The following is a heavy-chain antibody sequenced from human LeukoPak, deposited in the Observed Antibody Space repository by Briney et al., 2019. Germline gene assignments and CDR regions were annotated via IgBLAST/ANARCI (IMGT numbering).Heavy chain of an antibody. V-gene: IGHV3-53*01. D-gene: IGHD5-18*01. J-gene: IGHJ6*03. CDR3: ASQRGYSYGYYYYYMDV. CDR1: GFTVSSSY. CDR2: IYSGGST. Sequence: PGGSPRLSCAASGFTVSSSYMSWVRQAPGRGLEWVSVIYSGGSTYYADSVKGRFTISRDNSKNTLYLQMNSLRAEDTAVYYCASQRGYSYGYYYYYMDVWGKGTTVTVSS.